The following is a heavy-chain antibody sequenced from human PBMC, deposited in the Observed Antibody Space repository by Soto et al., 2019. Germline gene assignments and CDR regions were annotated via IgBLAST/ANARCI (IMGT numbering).Heavy chain of an antibody. CDR3: ARASGRFFVVVSARYYYGMDV. CDR1: GFTFSSSW. CDR2: IKEDGSEK. D-gene: IGHD2-15*01. Sequence: GGSLRLSCAASGFTFSSSWMTWVRQAPGKGLAWVANIKEDGSEKYYVDSVKGRFTISRDNTNESLYLQMNSLRAEDTAVYYCARASGRFFVVVSARYYYGMDVWGQGTTVTVSS. V-gene: IGHV3-7*01. J-gene: IGHJ6*02.